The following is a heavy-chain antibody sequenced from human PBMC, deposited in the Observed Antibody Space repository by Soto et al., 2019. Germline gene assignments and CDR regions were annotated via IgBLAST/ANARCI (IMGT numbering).Heavy chain of an antibody. D-gene: IGHD2-21*02. V-gene: IGHV1-3*05. CDR3: ARSIVVVTALDY. CDR1: GYTFTSYA. CDR2: INAGNGNT. Sequence: QVPLVQSGAEEKKPGASVKVSCKASGYTFTSYAMHWVRQAPGQRLEWMGWINAGNGNTKYSQKFQGRVTITRDTPASTAYMELSSLRSEDTAVYYCARSIVVVTALDYWGQGTLGTVSA. J-gene: IGHJ4*02.